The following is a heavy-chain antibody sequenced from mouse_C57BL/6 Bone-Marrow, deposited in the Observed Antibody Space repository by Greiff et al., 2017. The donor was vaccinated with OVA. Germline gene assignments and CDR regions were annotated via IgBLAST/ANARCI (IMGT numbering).Heavy chain of an antibody. CDR3: ARHEWPGSSPYWYFDV. V-gene: IGHV1-62-2*01. CDR2: FYPGSGSI. J-gene: IGHJ1*03. D-gene: IGHD1-1*01. CDR1: GYTFTEYT. Sequence: VQLQQSGAELVKPGASVKLSCKASGYTFTEYTIHWVKQRSGQGLEWIGWFYPGSGSIKYNEKFKDKATLTADKSSSTVYMELSRLTSEDSAVDFCARHEWPGSSPYWYFDVWGTGTTVTVSS.